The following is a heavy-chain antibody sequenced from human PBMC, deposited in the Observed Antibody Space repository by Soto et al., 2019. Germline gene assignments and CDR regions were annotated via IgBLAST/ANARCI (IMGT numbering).Heavy chain of an antibody. J-gene: IGHJ4*02. CDR3: ASNSCGYIFYDY. V-gene: IGHV4-59*08. D-gene: IGHD5-18*01. Sequence: PSETLSLTCTVSGGSISSYYWSWIRQPPGKGLEWIGYIYYSGSTNYNPSLKSRVTISVDTSKNQFSLKLSSVTAADTAVYYCASNSCGYIFYDYWGQGTLVTVSS. CDR2: IYYSGST. CDR1: GGSISSYY.